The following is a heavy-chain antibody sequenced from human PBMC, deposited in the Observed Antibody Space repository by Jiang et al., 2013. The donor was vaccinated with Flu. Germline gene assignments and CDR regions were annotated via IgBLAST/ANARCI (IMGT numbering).Heavy chain of an antibody. CDR3: ARHGLGSGSYYNVYFDY. CDR1: GGSISSYY. CDR2: TFYSGST. D-gene: IGHD3-10*01. V-gene: IGHV4-59*08. Sequence: LLKPSETLSLTCTVSGGSISSYYWSWIRQPPGKGLEWIGYTFYSGSTSYNPSLKSRVTISVDTSKDQFSLKLNSVTAADTAVYYCARHGLGSGSYYNVYFDYWGQGTLVTVSS. J-gene: IGHJ4*02.